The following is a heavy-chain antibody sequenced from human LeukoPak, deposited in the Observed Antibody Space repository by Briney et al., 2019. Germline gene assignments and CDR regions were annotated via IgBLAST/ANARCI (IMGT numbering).Heavy chain of an antibody. CDR3: ARDPPGGVMFDY. Sequence: SETLSLTCTVSGGSLSSHYWTWIRRPPGKGLEWIGYVYYSGSTYCNPSLKSRVSISVDTSKNQFSLKLNSVTAADTAVYYCARDPPGGVMFDYWGQGTLVTVSS. D-gene: IGHD3-16*01. CDR2: VYYSGST. J-gene: IGHJ4*02. V-gene: IGHV4-59*11. CDR1: GGSLSSHY.